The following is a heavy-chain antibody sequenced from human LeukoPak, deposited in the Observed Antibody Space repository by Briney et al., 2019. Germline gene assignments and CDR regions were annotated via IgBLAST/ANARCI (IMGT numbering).Heavy chain of an antibody. J-gene: IGHJ4*02. CDR2: IYTSGST. V-gene: IGHV4-61*02. D-gene: IGHD6-13*01. CDR1: GGSISSGDYY. Sequence: SQTLSLTCTVSGGSISSGDYYWSWIRQPAGKGLEWIGRIYTSGSTNYNPSLKSRVTMSVDTSKNQFSLKLSSVTAADTAVYYCARGQQPTYYFDYWGQGTLVTVSS. CDR3: ARGQQPTYYFDY.